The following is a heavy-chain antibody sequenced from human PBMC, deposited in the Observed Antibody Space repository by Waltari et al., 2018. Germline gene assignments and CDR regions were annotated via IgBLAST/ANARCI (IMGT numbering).Heavy chain of an antibody. V-gene: IGHV4-31*02. Sequence: GSTYYNPSLKSRVTISVDTSKNQFSLKLSSVTAADTAVYYCARDHGSSGFDYWGQGTLVTVSS. D-gene: IGHD3-22*01. CDR3: ARDHGSSGFDY. CDR2: GST. J-gene: IGHJ4*02.